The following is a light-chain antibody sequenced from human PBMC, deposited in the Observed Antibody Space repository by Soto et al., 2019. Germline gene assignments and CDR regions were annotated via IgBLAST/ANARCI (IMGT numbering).Light chain of an antibody. J-gene: IGKJ1*01. CDR2: GAS. CDR3: QQFSSTPSWT. V-gene: IGKV3-20*01. Sequence: EIVLTQSPGTLSLSPGERATLCCRASQSVSRSDLAWYQQKPGQAPRLLIYGASSRATGIPDRFSGSGSGTDFTLTISRMEPEDFAVYYCQQFSSTPSWTFGQGTKVDIK. CDR1: QSVSRSD.